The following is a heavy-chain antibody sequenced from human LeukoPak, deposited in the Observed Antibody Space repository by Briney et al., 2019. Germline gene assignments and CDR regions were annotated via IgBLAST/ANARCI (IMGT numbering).Heavy chain of an antibody. CDR2: IRSKAKSDAT. J-gene: IGHJ6*02. CDR1: GFTFSGSA. V-gene: IGHV3-73*01. CDR3: SRQIGLDSPYHFYYYGLDV. D-gene: IGHD2-21*01. Sequence: GGPLRLSCEASGFTFSGSAMHWVRQASGKGLEWIGRIRSKAKSDATAYAASVRGRFVISRDDSKNTAYLQMNSLRTADTAVYYCSRQIGLDSPYHFYYYGLDVWGQGTTVTVSS.